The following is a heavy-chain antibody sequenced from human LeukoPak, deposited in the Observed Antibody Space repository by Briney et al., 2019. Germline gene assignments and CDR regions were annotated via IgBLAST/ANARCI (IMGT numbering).Heavy chain of an antibody. V-gene: IGHV4-59*08. J-gene: IGHJ3*02. D-gene: IGHD3-22*01. CDR3: ARHPALGYDSSGDVGSDSFDI. CDR2: TYYSGST. Sequence: PSETLSLTCTVSGGSISTYFWSWMRQPPGKGLEWIGYTYYSGSTNYNPSLKSRVTISVDTSKNQLSLKLTSVTAADTALYYCARHPALGYDSSGDVGSDSFDIWGQGTMVTVSS. CDR1: GGSISTYF.